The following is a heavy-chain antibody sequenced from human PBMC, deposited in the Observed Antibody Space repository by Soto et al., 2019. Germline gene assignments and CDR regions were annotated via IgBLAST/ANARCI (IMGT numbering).Heavy chain of an antibody. CDR2: FDPEDGET. CDR1: GYTLTELS. V-gene: IGHV1-24*01. D-gene: IGHD6-19*01. Sequence: ASVKVSCKVSGYTLTELSMHWVRQAPGKGLEWMGGFDPEDGETIYAQKFQGRVTMTEDTSTDTAYMELSSLRSEDTAVYYCARDSWGSGWYGNYYGMDVWGQGTTVTVSS. CDR3: ARDSWGSGWYGNYYGMDV. J-gene: IGHJ6*02.